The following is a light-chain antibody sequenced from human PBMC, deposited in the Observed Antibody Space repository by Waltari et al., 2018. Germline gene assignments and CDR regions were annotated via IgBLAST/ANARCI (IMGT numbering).Light chain of an antibody. CDR3: CSYAGSSPL. V-gene: IGLV2-23*01. J-gene: IGLJ3*02. CDR2: EGT. CDR1: TSHVVTYSL. Sequence: QSALPQPASVSGSPGPSLTIPCAGATSHVVTYSLVSWYQQHPGNPPKLMIHEGTQRPSGISNRFSGSNSDNTASLTISGLQFEDEAYYYCCSYAGSSPLFGGGTRVTVL.